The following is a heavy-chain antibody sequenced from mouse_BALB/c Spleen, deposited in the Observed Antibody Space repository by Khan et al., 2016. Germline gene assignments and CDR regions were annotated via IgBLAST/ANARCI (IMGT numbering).Heavy chain of an antibody. CDR1: GYTFTNYG. J-gene: IGHJ2*01. CDR3: ARSYGSSYYFDY. V-gene: IGHV9-1*02. D-gene: IGHD1-1*01. CDR2: INTYTGEP. Sequence: QIQLVQSGPELKKPGETVKISCKASGYTFTNYGMNWVKQAPGKGLKWMGWINTYTGEPTYADDFKGRFAFSLETSASTAYLQINNLKNEDMATYYCARSYGSSYYFDYWGQGTTLTVSS.